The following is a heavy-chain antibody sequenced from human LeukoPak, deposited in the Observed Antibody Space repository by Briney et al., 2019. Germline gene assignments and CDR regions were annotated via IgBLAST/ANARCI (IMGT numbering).Heavy chain of an antibody. V-gene: IGHV3-74*01. CDR3: ARDGVYYDFWSGYYPDYYYYYYMDV. D-gene: IGHD3-3*01. J-gene: IGHJ6*03. Sequence: GGSLILSCAASGFTFSSYWMHWVRHAPGKGLVWVSRINIDGSSTSYADSVKGRFTISRDNAKNTLYLQMNSLRAEDTAVYYCARDGVYYDFWSGYYPDYYYYYYMDVWGKGTTVTVSS. CDR2: INIDGSST. CDR1: GFTFSSYW.